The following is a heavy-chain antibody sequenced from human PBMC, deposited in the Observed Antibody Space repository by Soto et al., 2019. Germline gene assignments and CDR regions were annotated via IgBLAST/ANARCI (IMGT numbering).Heavy chain of an antibody. CDR1: GGPFSRYA. V-gene: IGHV1-69*13. CDR3: ARGGLTANWFDP. J-gene: IGHJ5*02. Sequence: SVKVSCKPSGGPFSRYAISCVRQAPGQGLECMGGIIPVFGTANYAQKFQGRVTITADESTSTAYMDLSSLRSEDTAVYYCARGGLTANWFDPWGQGTLVTVSS. CDR2: IIPVFGTA. D-gene: IGHD3-9*01.